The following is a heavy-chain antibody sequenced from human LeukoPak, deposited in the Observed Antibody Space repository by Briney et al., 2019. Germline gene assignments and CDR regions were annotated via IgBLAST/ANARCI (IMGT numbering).Heavy chain of an antibody. D-gene: IGHD3-22*01. CDR3: AKSTYYYDSSGYRARGSFDY. Sequence: GGSLRLSCAASGFTFSSYGMHWVRQAPGKGLEWVAVISCDGSNKYYADSVKGRFTISRDNSKNTLYLQMNSLRAEDTAVYYCAKSTYYYDSSGYRARGSFDYWGQGTLVTVSS. V-gene: IGHV3-30*18. J-gene: IGHJ4*02. CDR2: ISCDGSNK. CDR1: GFTFSSYG.